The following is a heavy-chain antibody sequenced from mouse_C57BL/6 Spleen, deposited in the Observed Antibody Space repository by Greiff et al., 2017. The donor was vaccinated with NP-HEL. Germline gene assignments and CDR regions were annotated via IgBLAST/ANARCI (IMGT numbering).Heavy chain of an antibody. CDR3: ARVRTFAPYY. Sequence: EVQLQQSGPELVKPGASVKISCKASGYTFTDYYMNWVKQSHGKSLEWIGDINPNNGGTSYNQKFKGKATLTVDKSSSTAYMELRSLTSEDSAVYYCARVRTFAPYYWGQGTTLTVSS. CDR1: GYTFTDYY. CDR2: INPNNGGT. J-gene: IGHJ2*01. V-gene: IGHV1-26*01.